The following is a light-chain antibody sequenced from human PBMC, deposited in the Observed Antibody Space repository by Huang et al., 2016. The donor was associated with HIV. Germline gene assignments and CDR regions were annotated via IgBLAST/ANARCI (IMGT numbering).Light chain of an antibody. CDR1: QSLLYTSNNNNY. CDR3: QQYYHTPPT. Sequence: DIVMTQSPDSLAVSLGDRATINCKSSQSLLYTSNNNNYFAWYQHKPGNPPKLLLYWASTRESGVPDRFSGSGSGTDFTLTISSLQAEDVAVYYCQQYYHTPPTFGPGTKVEIK. J-gene: IGKJ1*01. CDR2: WAS. V-gene: IGKV4-1*01.